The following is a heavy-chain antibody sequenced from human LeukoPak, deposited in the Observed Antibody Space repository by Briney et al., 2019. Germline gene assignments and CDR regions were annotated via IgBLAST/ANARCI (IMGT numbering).Heavy chain of an antibody. CDR2: ISAYNGNT. V-gene: IGHV1-18*04. Sequence: ASVKVSCKASGYTFTSYGISWVRQAPGQGLEWMGWISAYNGNTNYAQKLQGRVTMTTDTSTSTAYMELRSPRSDDTAVYYCARLYYDILTGYYSADYWGQGTLVTVSS. CDR1: GYTFTSYG. D-gene: IGHD3-9*01. CDR3: ARLYYDILTGYYSADY. J-gene: IGHJ4*02.